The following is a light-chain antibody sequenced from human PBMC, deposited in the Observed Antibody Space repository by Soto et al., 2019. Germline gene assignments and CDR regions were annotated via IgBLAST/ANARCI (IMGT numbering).Light chain of an antibody. Sequence: QSALIQPVSVSGSPGQSITISCTGSSSDVGGYNFVSWYQQHPGKAPKLMIYDVTNRSSGVSNRFSASKSGDTASLTISGLQAEDEADYYCSSYTRTNTLVFGGGTKLTVL. CDR3: SSYTRTNTLV. J-gene: IGLJ3*02. CDR1: SSDVGGYNF. CDR2: DVT. V-gene: IGLV2-14*01.